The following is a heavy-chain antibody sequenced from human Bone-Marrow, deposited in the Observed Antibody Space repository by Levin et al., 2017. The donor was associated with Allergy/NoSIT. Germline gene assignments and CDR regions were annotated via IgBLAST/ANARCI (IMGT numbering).Heavy chain of an antibody. J-gene: IGHJ6*03. CDR1: GYTFSDFY. Sequence: ASVKVSCKASGYTFSDFYIHWVRQAPGQGLEWMGWINSRGGDTSYAQKFQGRVTMTRDTSINTIYMELSRLTSGDTAVYYCARSCTSNDCPYLYYIYKMDVWGKGTTVTVSS. V-gene: IGHV1-2*02. D-gene: IGHD2-2*01. CDR2: INSRGGDT. CDR3: ARSCTSNDCPYLYYIYKMDV.